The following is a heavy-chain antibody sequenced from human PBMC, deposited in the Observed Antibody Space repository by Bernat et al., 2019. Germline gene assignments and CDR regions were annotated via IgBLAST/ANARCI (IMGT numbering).Heavy chain of an antibody. CDR3: AREGWSTLAAAGTGADY. CDR1: GFIFSSYG. Sequence: QVQLVESGGRVVQPGTSLRLSCEASGFIFSSYGMHWVRQAPGKGLEWVGVIWWDASNTHYSDAVRGRFMISRDDSKNTLFLQMNSLRGDDTAIYYCAREGWSTLAAAGTGADYWGQGTLVSVSS. CDR2: IWWDASNT. J-gene: IGHJ4*02. D-gene: IGHD6-13*01. V-gene: IGHV3-33*01.